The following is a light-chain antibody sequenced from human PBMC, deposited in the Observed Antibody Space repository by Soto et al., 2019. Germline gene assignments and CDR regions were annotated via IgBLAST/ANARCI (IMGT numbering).Light chain of an antibody. CDR3: TSYAGNYNFCV. Sequence: QSALTQPPSASGSPGQSVTISCIGTSSDVGGYDYVSWYQQHPGKAPKLIISEVSKRPSGVPDRFSGSKSGNTASLTVSGLQAEDEADYYCTSYAGNYNFCVFGTGTKLTVL. CDR1: SSDVGGYDY. V-gene: IGLV2-8*01. J-gene: IGLJ1*01. CDR2: EVS.